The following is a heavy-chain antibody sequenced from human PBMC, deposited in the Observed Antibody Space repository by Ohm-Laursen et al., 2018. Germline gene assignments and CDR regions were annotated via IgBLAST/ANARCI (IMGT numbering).Heavy chain of an antibody. CDR2: IYSSEST. CDR1: GDSISRYY. J-gene: IGHJ4*02. Sequence: SDTLSLTCTVSGDSISRYYWSWIRQPAGKDLEWIGRIYSSESTNYNPSLKSRVTMSVDTSKSHFSLKLSSVTAADTAVYYCAGSTTVTRIDYWGQGTLVTVSS. CDR3: AGSTTVTRIDY. V-gene: IGHV4-4*07. D-gene: IGHD4-17*01.